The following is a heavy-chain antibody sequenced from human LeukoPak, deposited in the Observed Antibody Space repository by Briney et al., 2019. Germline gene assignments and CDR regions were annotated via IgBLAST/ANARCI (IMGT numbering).Heavy chain of an antibody. D-gene: IGHD6-6*01. CDR2: ISWSSGNI. V-gene: IGHV3-9*01. J-gene: IGHJ6*03. CDR3: AREKYSSSFYYYYYMDV. Sequence: PGRSLRLSCAASGFTFDDYAMHWVRQAPGKGLEWVSGISWSSGNIGYADSVRGRFTISRDNAKNSLYLQMNSLRAEDTAVYYCAREKYSSSFYYYYYMDVWGKGTTVTVSS. CDR1: GFTFDDYA.